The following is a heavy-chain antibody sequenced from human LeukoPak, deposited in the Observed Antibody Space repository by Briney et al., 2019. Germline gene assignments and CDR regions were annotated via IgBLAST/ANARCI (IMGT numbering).Heavy chain of an antibody. CDR2: IRSKAYGGTT. D-gene: IGHD3-3*01. Sequence: GGSLRLSCTASGFTFGDYAMSWLRQAPGKGLEWVGFIRSKAYGGTTEYAASVKGRFTISRDDSKSIAYLQMNSLKTEDTAVYYCTNGRFSEYFQHWGQGTLVTVSS. J-gene: IGHJ1*01. CDR3: TNGRFSEYFQH. CDR1: GFTFGDYA. V-gene: IGHV3-49*03.